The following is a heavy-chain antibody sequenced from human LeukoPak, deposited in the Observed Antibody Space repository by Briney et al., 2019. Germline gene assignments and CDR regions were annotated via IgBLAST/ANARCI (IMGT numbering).Heavy chain of an antibody. Sequence: TLSLTCTVSGGSISSGGYYWSWIRQHPGKGLEWIGYIYYSGSTYYNPSLKSRVTISVDTSKNQFSLKLSSVTAADTAVYYCARDHDYGSDDYYYGMDVWGQGTTVTVSS. D-gene: IGHD3-10*01. CDR3: ARDHDYGSDDYYYGMDV. V-gene: IGHV4-31*03. CDR2: IYYSGST. CDR1: GGSISSGGYY. J-gene: IGHJ6*02.